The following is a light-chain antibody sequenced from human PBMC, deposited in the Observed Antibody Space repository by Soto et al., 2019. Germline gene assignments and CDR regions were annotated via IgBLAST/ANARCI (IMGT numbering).Light chain of an antibody. Sequence: TQSPSTLSASVGDRVTITCRASQAISFSLAWYQQKPGQAPRLLFYGASRRAAGIPDRFSGSGSGTDFTLIISRLEPEDFVVYYCHQYGTSPWPFGQGTKVE. J-gene: IGKJ1*01. CDR3: HQYGTSPWP. CDR1: QAISFS. CDR2: GAS. V-gene: IGKV3-20*01.